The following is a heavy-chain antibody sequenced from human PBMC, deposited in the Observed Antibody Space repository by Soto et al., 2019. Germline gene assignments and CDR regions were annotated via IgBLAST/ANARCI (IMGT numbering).Heavy chain of an antibody. CDR2: IIPIFGTA. V-gene: IGHV1-69*06. D-gene: IGHD5-18*01. Sequence: SVKVSCKASGGTFSSYAISWERQAPGQGLEWMGGIIPIFGTANYAQKFQGRVTITADKSTSTAYMELSSLRSEDTAVYYCARGRGIQLWLIDYWGQGTLVTVSS. J-gene: IGHJ4*02. CDR1: GGTFSSYA. CDR3: ARGRGIQLWLIDY.